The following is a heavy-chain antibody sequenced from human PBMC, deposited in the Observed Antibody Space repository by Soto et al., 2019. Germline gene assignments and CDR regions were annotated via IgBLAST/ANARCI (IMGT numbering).Heavy chain of an antibody. V-gene: IGHV3-23*01. CDR3: ARDLSITIFGVVIPPVDYYYGMDV. J-gene: IGHJ6*02. Sequence: GGSLRLSFSASGFPFSSYAMSWVRQAPGKGLEWVSAISGSGGSTYYADSVKGRFTISRDNAKNSVYLHMTGLKDEDTAVYYCARDLSITIFGVVIPPVDYYYGMDVWGQGTTVTVSS. D-gene: IGHD3-3*01. CDR2: ISGSGGST. CDR1: GFPFSSYA.